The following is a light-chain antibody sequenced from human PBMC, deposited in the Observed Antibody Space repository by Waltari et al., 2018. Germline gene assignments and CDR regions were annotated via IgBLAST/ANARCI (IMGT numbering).Light chain of an antibody. Sequence: QSVLTQPPSASGTPGQRVTISCSGSSSNVGSNFVFWYQQLPGAAPNLLSFKINQRPSGVPDRFSGANSGTSASLDISGLRSEDEADYYCAAWDDNLGGVFGGGTKLTVL. CDR1: SSNVGSNF. CDR3: AAWDDNLGGV. CDR2: KIN. V-gene: IGLV1-47*01. J-gene: IGLJ3*02.